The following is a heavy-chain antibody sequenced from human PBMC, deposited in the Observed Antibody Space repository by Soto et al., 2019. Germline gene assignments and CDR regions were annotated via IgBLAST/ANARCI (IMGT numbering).Heavy chain of an antibody. CDR2: INPSGGST. D-gene: IGHD2-15*01. J-gene: IGHJ6*02. V-gene: IGHV1-46*01. CDR1: GYTFTSYY. Sequence: ASVKVSCKASGYTFTSYYMHWVRQAPGQGLEWMGIINPSGGSTSYAQKFQGRVTMTRDTSTSTAYMERSSLRSEDTAVYYCARDYGSGGSCYGNYGMDVWGQGTTVSVAS. CDR3: ARDYGSGGSCYGNYGMDV.